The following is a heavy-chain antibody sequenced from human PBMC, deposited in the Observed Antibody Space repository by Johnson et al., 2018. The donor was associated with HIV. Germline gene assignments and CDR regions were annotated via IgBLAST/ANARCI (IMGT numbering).Heavy chain of an antibody. CDR3: ARDGDPLDFWALDI. D-gene: IGHD3-3*01. J-gene: IGHJ3*02. CDR1: GFTFSRYW. V-gene: IGHV3-7*01. Sequence: VQLVESGGGVVHPGRSLRLSCAASGFTFSRYWVSWVRQAPGKGLEWVANIKQDGSEKYYVDSVRGRFTVSRDNAKNSLYLQMNSLRADDTAVYYCARDGDPLDFWALDIWGQGTMVTVSS. CDR2: IKQDGSEK.